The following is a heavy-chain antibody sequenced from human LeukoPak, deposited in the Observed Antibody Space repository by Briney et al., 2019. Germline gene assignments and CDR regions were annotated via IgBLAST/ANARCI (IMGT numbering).Heavy chain of an antibody. CDR1: GFTFSSYA. CDR3: AKKKGYCTNGVCYRYFDY. CDR2: ISDSGGST. J-gene: IGHJ4*02. Sequence: PAGGSLRLSCAASGFTFSSYAMSWVRQAPGKGLEWVSAISDSGGSTYYADSVKGRFTISRDNSKNTLYLQMNSLRAEDTAVYYCAKKKGYCTNGVCYRYFDYWGQGTLVTVSS. V-gene: IGHV3-23*01. D-gene: IGHD2-8*01.